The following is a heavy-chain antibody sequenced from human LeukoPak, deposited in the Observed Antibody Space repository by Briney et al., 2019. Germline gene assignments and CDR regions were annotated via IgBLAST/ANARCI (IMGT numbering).Heavy chain of an antibody. CDR2: IYTSGST. D-gene: IGHD3-10*01. CDR1: GGSISSGSYY. J-gene: IGHJ2*01. Sequence: SETLSLTCTVSGGSISSGSYYWSWIRQPAGKGLEWIGRIYTSGSTNYNPSLKSRVTISVDTSKNQFSLKLSSVTAADTAVYYCARRTYGSGSYPSYWYFDLWGRGTLVTVSS. CDR3: ARRTYGSGSYPSYWYFDL. V-gene: IGHV4-61*02.